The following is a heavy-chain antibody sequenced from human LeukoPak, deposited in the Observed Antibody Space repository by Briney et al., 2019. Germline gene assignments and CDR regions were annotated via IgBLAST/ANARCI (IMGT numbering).Heavy chain of an antibody. CDR3: ARQVRLGSRAIDY. D-gene: IGHD6-13*01. CDR2: MNPNSGNT. V-gene: IGHV1-8*01. J-gene: IGHJ4*02. CDR1: GYTFTSYD. Sequence: RASVKVSCKASGYTFTSYDINLVRQATGQGLEWMGWMNPNSGNTGYAQKFQGRVTMTRNTSISTAYMEPSSLRSEDTAVYYCARQVRLGSRAIDYWGQGTLVTVSS.